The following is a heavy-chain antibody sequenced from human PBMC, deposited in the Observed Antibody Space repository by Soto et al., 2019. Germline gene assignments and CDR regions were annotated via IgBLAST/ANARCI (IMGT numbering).Heavy chain of an antibody. CDR2: ISGSGDST. CDR1: GFTFSSYA. V-gene: IGHV3-23*01. J-gene: IGHJ4*02. CDR3: ARRGSGSYDDY. Sequence: EVPLLESGGGLVQPGGSLRLSCAASGFTFSSYAMRWVRQAPGKGLEWVSAISGSGDSTYYADSVKGRFTVCRDNSKNTLYLQMNSLRAEDTAVYYCARRGSGSYDDYWGQGTLVTVSS. D-gene: IGHD1-26*01.